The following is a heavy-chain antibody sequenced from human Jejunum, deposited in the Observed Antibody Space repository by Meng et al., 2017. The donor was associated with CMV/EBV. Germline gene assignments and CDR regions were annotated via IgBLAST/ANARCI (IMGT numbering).Heavy chain of an antibody. CDR1: GESLSGYF. CDR3: ARVGGAQHGDFDF. D-gene: IGHD4-17*01. V-gene: IGHV4-34*01. Sequence: QVPLQQGGAGLLKPSEPLFPPRAFYGESLSGYFWTWVRQPPRKGPEVIGEINHSGNNNYNPSPKSRVTILVDTSKRQFSLRLSFVTAADTAVYYCARVGGAQHGDFDFWGQGTLVTVSS. J-gene: IGHJ4*02. CDR2: INHSGNN.